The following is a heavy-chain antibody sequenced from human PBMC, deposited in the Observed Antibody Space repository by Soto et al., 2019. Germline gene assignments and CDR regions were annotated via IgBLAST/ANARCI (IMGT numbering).Heavy chain of an antibody. CDR1: GGSISSGGHY. D-gene: IGHD6-19*01. J-gene: IGHJ6*02. CDR2: IYYSGST. CDR3: ARVPVAGTTYGMDV. V-gene: IGHV4-31*03. Sequence: SETLSLTCTVSGGSISSGGHYWSWIRQHPGKGLEWIGYIYYSGSTYYNPSLKSRVTISVDTSKNQFSLKLSSVTAADTAVYYCARVPVAGTTYGMDVWGQGTTVTVSS.